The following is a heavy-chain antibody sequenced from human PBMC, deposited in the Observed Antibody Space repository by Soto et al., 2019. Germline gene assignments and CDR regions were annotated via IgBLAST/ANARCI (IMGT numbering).Heavy chain of an antibody. J-gene: IGHJ6*03. D-gene: IGHD2-2*01. V-gene: IGHV1-58*02. CDR1: GFTFTSSA. Sequence: GASVKVSCKASGFTFTSSAMQWVRQARGQRLEWIGWIVVGSGNTNYAQKFQERVTITRDMSTSTAYMELSSLRSEDTAVYYCAAERRDHIDVVVPADYYMDVWGKGTTVTVSS. CDR2: IVVGSGNT. CDR3: AAERRDHIDVVVPADYYMDV.